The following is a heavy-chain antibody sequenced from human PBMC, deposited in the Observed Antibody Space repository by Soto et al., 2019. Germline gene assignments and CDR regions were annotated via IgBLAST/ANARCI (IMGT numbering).Heavy chain of an antibody. J-gene: IGHJ4*02. CDR1: GFTVTSNF. CDR3: AGVSSGSSVYEPLHF. CDR2: FYTPAYT. D-gene: IGHD5-12*01. Sequence: GGSLRLSCAASGFTVTSNFMTWVRQAPGKGLEWVSSFYTPAYTLYADSVKGRFTITRDVSNNTLDLQMSSLRSDDSGVYFCAGVSSGSSVYEPLHFWGQGTLVTVSS. V-gene: IGHV3-66*01.